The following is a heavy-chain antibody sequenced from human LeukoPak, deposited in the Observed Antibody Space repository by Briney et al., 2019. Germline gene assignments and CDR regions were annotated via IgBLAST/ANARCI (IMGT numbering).Heavy chain of an antibody. J-gene: IGHJ3*02. CDR1: GFTFSGYW. D-gene: IGHD3-22*01. V-gene: IGHV3-7*03. Sequence: PGGSLRLSCAASGFTFSGYWMAWVRQAPGKGLEWVGNIRQDGNEKNYVDSVKARFTISRDNAKNSLYLQMNSLRAEDTAVYYCARDDSPDTSDSFLDAYANWGQGTLVTVSS. CDR3: ARDDSPDTSDSFLDAYAN. CDR2: IRQDGNEK.